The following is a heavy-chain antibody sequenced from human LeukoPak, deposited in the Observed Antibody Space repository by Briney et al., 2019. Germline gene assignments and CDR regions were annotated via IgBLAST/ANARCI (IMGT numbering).Heavy chain of an antibody. J-gene: IGHJ4*02. CDR3: ASRGHSAYCSSTSCYTTDY. V-gene: IGHV4-31*03. CDR1: GGSISSGGYY. Sequence: SQTLSLTCTVSGGSISSGGYYWSWIRQHPGKGLEWIGYIYYSGSTYYNPSLKSRVTISVDTSKNQFSLKLSSVTAADTAVYYCASRGHSAYCSSTSCYTTDYWGQGTLVTVSS. CDR2: IYYSGST. D-gene: IGHD2-2*02.